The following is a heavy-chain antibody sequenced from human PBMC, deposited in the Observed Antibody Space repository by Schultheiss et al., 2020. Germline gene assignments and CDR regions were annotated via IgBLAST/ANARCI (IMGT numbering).Heavy chain of an antibody. CDR2: ISSSSSYI. CDR1: GFTFSNSD. CDR3: ARAENDAFDI. V-gene: IGHV3-21*01. Sequence: GGSLRLSCAASGFTFSNSDMHWVRQAPGKGLEWVSSISSSSSYIYYADSVKGRFTISRDNAKNSLYLQMNSLRAEDTAVYYCARAENDAFDIWGQGTMVTVSS. J-gene: IGHJ3*02.